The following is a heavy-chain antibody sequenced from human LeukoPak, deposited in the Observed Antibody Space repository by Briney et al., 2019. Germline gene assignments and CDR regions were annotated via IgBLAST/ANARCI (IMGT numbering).Heavy chain of an antibody. J-gene: IGHJ4*02. V-gene: IGHV3-9*01. Sequence: PGGSLRLSCTTSGFTFNDYAMHWVRQAPGKGLEWVSGISWNSGGIGYADSVRGRFTISRDNAKNSLYLQMNSLKSEDSALYYCAKGNSSGYYYISPLDYWGQGTLVTVSS. CDR2: ISWNSGGI. CDR3: AKGNSSGYYYISPLDY. D-gene: IGHD3-22*01. CDR1: GFTFNDYA.